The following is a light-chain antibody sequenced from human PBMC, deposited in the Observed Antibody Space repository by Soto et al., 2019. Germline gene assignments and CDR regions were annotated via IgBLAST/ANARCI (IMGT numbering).Light chain of an antibody. CDR3: NSQTTSGTQV. Sequence: QSVLTQPPSASGSPGQSVTISCTGTSSDIGGYNYVSWYQQHPGKAPKLMIYEVTKRPSGVPDRFSASRSGNTASLTISGLQAQDEADYYCNSQTTSGTQVFGTGTKVTVL. CDR1: SSDIGGYNY. CDR2: EVT. J-gene: IGLJ1*01. V-gene: IGLV2-8*01.